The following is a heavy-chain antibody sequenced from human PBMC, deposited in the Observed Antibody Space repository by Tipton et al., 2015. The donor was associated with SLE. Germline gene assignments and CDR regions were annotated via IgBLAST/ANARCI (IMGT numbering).Heavy chain of an antibody. CDR2: IYSGGST. CDR1: GFTVSSNY. D-gene: IGHD6-19*01. J-gene: IGHJ3*01. V-gene: IGHV3-66*02. Sequence: GSLRLSCAASGFTVSSNYMSWVRQAPGKGLEWVSVIYSGGSTYYADSVKGRFTISRDNSKNTLYLQMNSLRDEDTAVYYCARDQGYSSGWFDAFDVWGQGTMVTVSS. CDR3: ARDQGYSSGWFDAFDV.